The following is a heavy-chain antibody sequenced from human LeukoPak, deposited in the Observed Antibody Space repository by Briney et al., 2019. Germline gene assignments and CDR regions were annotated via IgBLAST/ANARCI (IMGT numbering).Heavy chain of an antibody. J-gene: IGHJ3*02. CDR1: GFTFSSYW. CDR2: SRSKATSYTT. D-gene: IGHD4-23*01. V-gene: IGHV3-72*01. CDR3: TRDGGSSGNSAFDI. Sequence: GGSLRLSCAASGFTFSSYWMSWVRRAPGKGLEWVGRSRSKATSYTTEYAASVKGRFTISRDGSENSPFLQMNSLKTEDTAVYYCTRDGGSSGNSAFDIWGQGTMVTVPS.